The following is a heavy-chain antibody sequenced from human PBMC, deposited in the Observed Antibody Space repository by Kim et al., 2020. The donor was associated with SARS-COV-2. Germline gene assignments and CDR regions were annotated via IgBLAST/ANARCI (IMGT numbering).Heavy chain of an antibody. Sequence: YTNYSPSFQGHVTISADKSISTAYLQWSSLKASDTAMYYCARQGTVEDYWGQGTLVTVSS. D-gene: IGHD1-26*01. J-gene: IGHJ4*02. CDR3: ARQGTVEDY. CDR2: YT. V-gene: IGHV5-10-1*01.